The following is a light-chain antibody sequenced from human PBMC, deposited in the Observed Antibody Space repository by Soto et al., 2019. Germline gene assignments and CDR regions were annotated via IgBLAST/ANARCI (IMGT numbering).Light chain of an antibody. CDR3: QSYDSINHYV. J-gene: IGLJ1*01. CDR2: DNN. Sequence: NFMLTQPHSVSESPGKTVTISCTRNSGSVASNSVHWYQRRPGSAPTTVIYDNNQRPSGVPDRFSGSIDSSSNSASLTISGLKTEDEADYYCQSYDSINHYVFGTGTKLT. V-gene: IGLV6-57*04. CDR1: SGSVASNS.